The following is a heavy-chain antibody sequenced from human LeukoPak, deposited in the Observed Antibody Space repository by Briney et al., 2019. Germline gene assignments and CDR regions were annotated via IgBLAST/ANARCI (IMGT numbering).Heavy chain of an antibody. CDR3: AREVLLWFGERLYYFDY. J-gene: IGHJ4*02. Sequence: GGSLRLSCAASGFTFSTYGMHWVRQAPGKGLEWVAFTRYDESDKYYLDSVKGRFTISRDNSKNTLYLQMNSLRAEDTAVYYCAREVLLWFGERLYYFDYWGQGTLVTVSS. D-gene: IGHD3-10*01. CDR2: TRYDESDK. CDR1: GFTFSTYG. V-gene: IGHV3-30*02.